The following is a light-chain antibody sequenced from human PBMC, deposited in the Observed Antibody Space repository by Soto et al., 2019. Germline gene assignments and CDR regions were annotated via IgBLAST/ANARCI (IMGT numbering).Light chain of an antibody. CDR2: DAS. J-gene: IGKJ4*01. CDR3: HQRSSGPPT. V-gene: IGKV3-11*01. Sequence: EIVLTQSPATLSLSPGERATLSCRASQSIGTYLAWYQQKPGQAPRLLIYDASNRTTGIPARFSGGGSGTDFTLTVSSLAPADFAVYDCHQRSSGPPTFGGGTKVEIK. CDR1: QSIGTY.